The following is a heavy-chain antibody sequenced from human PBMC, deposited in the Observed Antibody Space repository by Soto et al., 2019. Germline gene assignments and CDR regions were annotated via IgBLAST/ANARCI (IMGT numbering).Heavy chain of an antibody. Sequence: EVQLLESGGGLVQPGGSLRLSCEASGFSFSNYAMSWVRQAPGKGLEGVSVITSSGDTHFAASVKGRFTISRDNSKNTLYLQLNSLRAEDTAIYYCTTGPFISGDYWGQGTLVTVSS. D-gene: IGHD1-1*01. V-gene: IGHV3-23*01. J-gene: IGHJ4*02. CDR2: ITSSGDT. CDR1: GFSFSNYA. CDR3: TTGPFISGDY.